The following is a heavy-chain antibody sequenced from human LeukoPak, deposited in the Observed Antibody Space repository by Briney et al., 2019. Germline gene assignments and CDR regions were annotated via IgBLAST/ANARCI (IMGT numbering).Heavy chain of an antibody. J-gene: IGHJ4*02. V-gene: IGHV3-30*04. CDR3: ARVVVSSSSDYFDY. Sequence: PGKSLRLSCAASGFTFSNYAMHWVRQAPGKGLEWVAVTSYDESNKYYADSVKGRFTISRDNSKKTLYLQMNSLRGEDTAVYYCARVVVSSSSDYFDYWGQGTLVIVSS. CDR1: GFTFSNYA. D-gene: IGHD6-6*01. CDR2: TSYDESNK.